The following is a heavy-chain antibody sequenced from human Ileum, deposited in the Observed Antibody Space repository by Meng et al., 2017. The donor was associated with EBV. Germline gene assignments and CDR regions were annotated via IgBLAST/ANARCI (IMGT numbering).Heavy chain of an antibody. Sequence: QVRLGQSGAEVKKPGASVKVSCKASGYTFINYAIHWVRQAPGQGLEWMGWINAGNGNTKFSQTFQGRVSIRRDTSASTVYMELSSLRSEDTAVYYCARDLRYGLKLLPYYSDPWGQGTLVTVSS. CDR3: ARDLRYGLKLLPYYSDP. V-gene: IGHV1-3*01. J-gene: IGHJ5*02. D-gene: IGHD2/OR15-2a*01. CDR2: INAGNGNT. CDR1: GYTFINYA.